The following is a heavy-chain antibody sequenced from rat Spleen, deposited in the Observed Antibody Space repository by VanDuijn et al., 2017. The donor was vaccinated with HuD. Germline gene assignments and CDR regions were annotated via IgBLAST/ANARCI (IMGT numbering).Heavy chain of an antibody. Sequence: QVQLKESGPGLVQPSQTLSLTCTVSGFSLTDFSVSWVRHPPGKGLEWIGAMWSGGTTDYNLALKSRLSISRDTSKSQVLLKMNSLQTKDTAMYCGARSAYVYNLNWFAYWGQGTLVTVSS. D-gene: IGHD1-9*01. V-gene: IGHV2-15*01. CDR3: ARSAYVYNLNWFAY. J-gene: IGHJ3*01. CDR2: MWSGGTT. CDR1: GFSLTDFS.